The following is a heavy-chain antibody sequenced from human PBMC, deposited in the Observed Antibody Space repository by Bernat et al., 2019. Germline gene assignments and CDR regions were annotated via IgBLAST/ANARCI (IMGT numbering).Heavy chain of an antibody. D-gene: IGHD6-19*01. CDR2: IKEDGSEK. J-gene: IGHJ4*02. CDR3: ARDTPSIAVAMAN. V-gene: IGHV3-7*03. Sequence: EVQLVESGGGLVQPGGSLRLSCAASGFTFSSYWMSWVRQAPGKGLEWVANIKEDGSEKYYVDSVKGRFTISRDNAKNSLYLQMNSLRAEDTAVYYCARDTPSIAVAMANWGQGTLVTVSS. CDR1: GFTFSSYW.